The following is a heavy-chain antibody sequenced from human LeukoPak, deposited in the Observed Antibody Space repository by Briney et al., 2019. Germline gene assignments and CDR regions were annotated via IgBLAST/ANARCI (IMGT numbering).Heavy chain of an antibody. Sequence: SETLSLTCTVSGGSISGSSYYWGWIRQPPGKGLEWIGSIYYSGSTYYNPSLKSRVTISVDTSKNQFSLKLSSVTAADTAVYYCATVITGAFDIWGQGTMVTVSS. CDR2: IYYSGST. J-gene: IGHJ3*02. CDR3: ATVITGAFDI. CDR1: GGSISGSSYY. V-gene: IGHV4-39*01. D-gene: IGHD3-22*01.